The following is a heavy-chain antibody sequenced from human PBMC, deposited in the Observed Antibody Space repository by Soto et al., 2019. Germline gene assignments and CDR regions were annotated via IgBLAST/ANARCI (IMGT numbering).Heavy chain of an antibody. CDR2: IWYDGSNK. CDR1: GFSFSIFG. CDR3: ARDDKDEYGADRGGFGC. V-gene: IGHV3-33*01. Sequence: QVHLVESGGGVVQPGTSLRLSCAASGFSFSIFGMHWVRQAPGKGLEWVAGIWYDGSNKYYADSVKGGFSISRDNSKNTLYLQMNSLRAEDTAVYYCARDDKDEYGADRGGFGCWGQGTLVTVSS. J-gene: IGHJ4*02. D-gene: IGHD2-8*01.